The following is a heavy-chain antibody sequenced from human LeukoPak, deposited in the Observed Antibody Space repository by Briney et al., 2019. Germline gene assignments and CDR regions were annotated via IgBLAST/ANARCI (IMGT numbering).Heavy chain of an antibody. CDR3: AREMGVVTAHGIDV. J-gene: IGHJ6*02. V-gene: IGHV4-39*02. Sequence: SETLSLTCIVSGGSISPISSNNYHWGWIRQPPGKGLEWIGSIYYSGSTYYNPSLKSRVTISVDTSKNQFSLKLSSVTAADTALYYCAREMGVVTAHGIDVWGQGTTVTVSS. D-gene: IGHD4-23*01. CDR1: GGSISPISSNNYH. CDR2: IYYSGST.